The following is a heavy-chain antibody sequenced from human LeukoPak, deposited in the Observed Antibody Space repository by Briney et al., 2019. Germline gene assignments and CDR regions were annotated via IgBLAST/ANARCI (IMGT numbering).Heavy chain of an antibody. J-gene: IGHJ4*02. V-gene: IGHV3-53*04. CDR3: ARVLTLYYDSSGYADY. Sequence: PGGSLRLSCAASGFTFSSYSMNWVRQAPGKGLEWVSVIYSGGSTYYADSVKGRFTITRHNSKNTLYLQMNSLRAEDTAVYYCARVLTLYYDSSGYADYWGQGTLVTVSS. CDR1: GFTFSSYS. CDR2: IYSGGST. D-gene: IGHD3-22*01.